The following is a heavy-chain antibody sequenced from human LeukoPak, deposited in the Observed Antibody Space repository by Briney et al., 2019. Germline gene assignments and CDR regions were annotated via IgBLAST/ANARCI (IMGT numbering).Heavy chain of an antibody. D-gene: IGHD1-20*01. J-gene: IGHJ4*02. CDR2: ISYDGSNK. CDR3: ARDAPITGTTDYFDY. Sequence: GRSLRPSCAASGFTFSSYAMHWVRQAPGKGLEWVAVISYDGSNKYYADSVKGRFTISRDNSKNTLYLQMNSLRAEDTAVYYCARDAPITGTTDYFDYWGQGTLVTVSS. V-gene: IGHV3-30*04. CDR1: GFTFSSYA.